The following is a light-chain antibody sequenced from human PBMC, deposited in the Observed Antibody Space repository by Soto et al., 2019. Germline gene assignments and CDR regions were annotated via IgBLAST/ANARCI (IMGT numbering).Light chain of an antibody. V-gene: IGLV1-40*01. J-gene: IGLJ3*02. CDR2: GNS. CDR1: SSNIGAGYD. CDR3: QSYDSSLSGWV. Sequence: QSVLTQPPSVSGAPGQRVTISCTGSSSNIGAGYDVHWYQQLPGTAPKLLIYGNSNRPSGVPDRFSGSKSGTSDSLAITVLQAEDEADYYCQSYDSSLSGWVFGGGTKLTVL.